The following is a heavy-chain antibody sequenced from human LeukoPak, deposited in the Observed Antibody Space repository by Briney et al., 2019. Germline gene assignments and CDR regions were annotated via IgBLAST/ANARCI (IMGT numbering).Heavy chain of an antibody. Sequence: PGGSLRLSCAAPGHTFSGYAVKWVRQASGKGPEWVGRIRSKANNYATAYIVSVKGRFTISRDDSKNTAYLQMNSLKTEDAAVYYCIRQNDYGDFRFGYWGQGSLVTVSS. CDR2: IRSKANNYAT. CDR3: IRQNDYGDFRFGY. V-gene: IGHV3-73*01. D-gene: IGHD4-17*01. J-gene: IGHJ4*02. CDR1: GHTFSGYA.